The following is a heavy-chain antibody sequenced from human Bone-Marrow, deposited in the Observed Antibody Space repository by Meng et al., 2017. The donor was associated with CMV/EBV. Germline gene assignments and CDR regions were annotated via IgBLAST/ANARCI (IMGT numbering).Heavy chain of an antibody. CDR3: AREDWSYYDFWSGYSGLDAFDI. Sequence: ASVKVSCKASGYTFTSYGISWVRQAPGQGLEWMGWISAYNGNTNYAQKLQGRVTMTTDTSTSTAYMELRSLRSDDTAVYYCAREDWSYYDFWSGYSGLDAFDICGQGTMVTVSS. D-gene: IGHD3-3*01. V-gene: IGHV1-18*01. CDR2: ISAYNGNT. J-gene: IGHJ3*02. CDR1: GYTFTSYG.